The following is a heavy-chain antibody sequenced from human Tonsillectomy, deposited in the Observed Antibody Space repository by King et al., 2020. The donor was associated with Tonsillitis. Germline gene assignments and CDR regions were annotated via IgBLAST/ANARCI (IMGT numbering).Heavy chain of an antibody. J-gene: IGHJ4*02. Sequence: QLQESGPGLVKPSETLSLTCIVSGGSISNSSYYWGWIRQPPGKGLEWIGRIYYGGSAYYNPSLKSRVSMTVDTSKNQFSLKLTSVTAADTAVYYCARHDVSIHLWSTTADYWGQGTLVTVSS. CDR3: ARHDVSIHLWSTTADY. V-gene: IGHV4-39*01. D-gene: IGHD5-18*01. CDR2: IYYGGSA. CDR1: GGSISNSSYY.